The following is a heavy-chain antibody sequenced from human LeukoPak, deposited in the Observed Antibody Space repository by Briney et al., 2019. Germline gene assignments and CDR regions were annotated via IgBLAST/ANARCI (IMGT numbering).Heavy chain of an antibody. J-gene: IGHJ4*02. D-gene: IGHD6-19*01. CDR2: INHSGTT. CDR3: ARRKEGLYYFDY. V-gene: IGHV4-34*01. CDR1: GGSFSGYY. Sequence: PSEALSLTCAVYGGSFSGYYWSWIRQPPGKGLEWIGEINHSGTTNYNPSLKSRVTISVDTSKNQFSLKLSSVTAADTAVYYCARRKEGLYYFDYWGQGTLVTVSS.